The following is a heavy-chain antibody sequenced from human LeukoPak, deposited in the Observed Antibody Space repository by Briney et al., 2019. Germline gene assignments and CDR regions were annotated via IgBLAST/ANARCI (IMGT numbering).Heavy chain of an antibody. Sequence: ASVKVSCKVSGYRFTTYYIHWVRQAPGQGLEWMGIITPHSGATTYAQSFQDRVTMTRDMSTGTVYVELSSLTSEDTAVYYCVREGYCSGGSCYSGAHFQHWGQGTLVTVSS. CDR1: GYRFTTYY. J-gene: IGHJ1*01. CDR3: VREGYCSGGSCYSGAHFQH. CDR2: ITPHSGAT. V-gene: IGHV1-46*01. D-gene: IGHD2-15*01.